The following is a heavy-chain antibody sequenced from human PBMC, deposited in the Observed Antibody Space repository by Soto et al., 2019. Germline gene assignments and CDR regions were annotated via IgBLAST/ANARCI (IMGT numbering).Heavy chain of an antibody. CDR2: IYYSGST. Sequence: KPSETLSLTCTVSGGSISSSSYYWGWIRQPPGKGLEWIGSIYYSGSTYYNPSLKSRVTISVDTSKNQFSLKLSSVTAADTAVYYCARPGQMYSSSWWSYPYYFDYWGQGTLVTVSS. V-gene: IGHV4-39*01. J-gene: IGHJ4*02. CDR1: GGSISSSSYY. D-gene: IGHD6-13*01. CDR3: ARPGQMYSSSWWSYPYYFDY.